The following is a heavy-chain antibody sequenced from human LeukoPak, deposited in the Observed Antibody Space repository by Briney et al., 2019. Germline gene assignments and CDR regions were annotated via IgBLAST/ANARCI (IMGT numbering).Heavy chain of an antibody. V-gene: IGHV1-69*06. CDR1: GGTFSSYA. D-gene: IGHD3-16*02. Sequence: SVKVSCKASGGTFSSYAISWVRQAPGQGLEWMGGIIPIFGTANYAQKFQGRVTITADKSTSTAYMELSSLRSEDTAMYYCAFDVWGSYRYARLGYWGQGTLVTVSS. J-gene: IGHJ4*02. CDR3: AFDVWGSYRYARLGY. CDR2: IIPIFGTA.